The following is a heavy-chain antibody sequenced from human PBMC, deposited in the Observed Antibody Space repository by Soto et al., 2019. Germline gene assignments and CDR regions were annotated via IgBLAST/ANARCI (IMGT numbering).Heavy chain of an antibody. D-gene: IGHD3-22*01. CDR2: IKQDGSEK. CDR1: GFTFSNYW. V-gene: IGHV3-7*05. J-gene: IGHJ5*02. Sequence: PGGSLRLSCAASGFTFSNYWMSWVRQAPGRGLEWVANIKQDGSEKYYVDSVTGRFTISRDNAKNSLYLQTNSLRAEDTAVYYCARGPAALDYYDSSGYYTPASTYFYPWGQETLLTISS. CDR3: ARGPAALDYYDSSGYYTPASTYFYP.